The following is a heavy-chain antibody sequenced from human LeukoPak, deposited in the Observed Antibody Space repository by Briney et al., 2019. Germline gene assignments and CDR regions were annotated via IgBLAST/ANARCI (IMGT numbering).Heavy chain of an antibody. CDR3: AKRGNTISFFDP. Sequence: GGSLRLSCAASGFIFRSHAMDWVRQAPGKGLEWVSTVSASDGGTFYAESVKGRFIISRDNSKNTLYLEMNSLRADDTAVYYCAKRGNTISFFDPWGQGTLVTVSS. J-gene: IGHJ5*02. CDR1: GFIFRSHA. CDR2: VSASDGGT. V-gene: IGHV3-23*01. D-gene: IGHD1-1*01.